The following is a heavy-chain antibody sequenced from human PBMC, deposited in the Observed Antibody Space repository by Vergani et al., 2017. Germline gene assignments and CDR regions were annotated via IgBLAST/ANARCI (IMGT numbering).Heavy chain of an antibody. CDR2: IYYSGST. D-gene: IGHD3-22*01. CDR3: ASNEYYDSSGYYQGRGDYWYFDL. J-gene: IGHJ2*01. V-gene: IGHV4-59*01. CDR1: GGSISSYY. Sequence: QVQLQESGPGLVKPSETLSLTCTVSGGSISSYYWSWIRQPPGKGLEWIGYIYYSGSTNYNPSLKSRVTISVDTSKNQFSLKLSSVTAADTAVYYCASNEYYDSSGYYQGRGDYWYFDLWGRGTLVTVSS.